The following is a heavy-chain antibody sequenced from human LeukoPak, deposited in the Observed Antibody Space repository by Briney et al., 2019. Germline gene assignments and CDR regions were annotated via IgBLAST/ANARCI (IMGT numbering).Heavy chain of an antibody. CDR1: GYTFTSYG. Sequence: ASVKVSCKGSGYTFTSYGISWVRQAPGQGGERMGWISAYNGNTNYAQKLQGRGTMTTDTSTSTAYMQLRSLRSDHPVVYYCPRGRFYGDYVHHWRERTLATVSS. CDR2: ISAYNGNT. D-gene: IGHD4-17*01. J-gene: IGHJ5*02. V-gene: IGHV1-18*01. CDR3: PRGRFYGDYVHH.